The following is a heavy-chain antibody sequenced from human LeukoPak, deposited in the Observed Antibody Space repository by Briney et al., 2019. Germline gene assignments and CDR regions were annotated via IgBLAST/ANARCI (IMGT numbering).Heavy chain of an antibody. CDR1: GFTFSSYS. D-gene: IGHD2-2*02. CDR2: ISSSSSYI. Sequence: GGSLRLSCAASGFTFSSYSMNWVRQAPGKGLEWVSSISSSSSYIYYADSVKGRFTISRDNAKNSLYLQMNSLRAEDTAVYYCARDELVPIVVVPAAIQVTGYFDYWGQGTLVTVSS. V-gene: IGHV3-21*01. J-gene: IGHJ4*02. CDR3: ARDELVPIVVVPAAIQVTGYFDY.